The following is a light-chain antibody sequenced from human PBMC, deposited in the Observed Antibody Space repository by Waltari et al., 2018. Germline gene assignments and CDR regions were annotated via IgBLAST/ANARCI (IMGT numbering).Light chain of an antibody. CDR1: QSIGSW. V-gene: IGKV1-5*03. Sequence: DIQMTQSPSTLSVSVGDRVTITCRASQSIGSWLAWYQQKPGKAPKLLIYKASSLESGVPSRFSGSGSGTEFTLTISSLQPDDFATYYCQQYNGYSWTFGQGTKVEIK. J-gene: IGKJ1*01. CDR3: QQYNGYSWT. CDR2: KAS.